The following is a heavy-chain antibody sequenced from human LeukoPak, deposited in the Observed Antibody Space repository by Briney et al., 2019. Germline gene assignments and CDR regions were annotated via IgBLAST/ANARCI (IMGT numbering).Heavy chain of an antibody. V-gene: IGHV4-4*07. D-gene: IGHD6-13*01. J-gene: IGHJ5*02. CDR1: GSSISSYH. Sequence: SETLSLTCTVPGSSISSYHWTWIRQPAGKGLEWIGRLSASGTTNFNPSLKSRVTISGDKTKKQFSLKLSSVTAADTAVYYCARDADGAAQFDPWGQGTLVTVSS. CDR2: LSASGTT. CDR3: ARDADGAAQFDP.